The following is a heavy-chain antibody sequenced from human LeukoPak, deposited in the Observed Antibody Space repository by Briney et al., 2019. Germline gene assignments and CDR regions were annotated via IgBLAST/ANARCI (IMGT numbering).Heavy chain of an antibody. CDR2: INPYNGNT. J-gene: IGHJ5*02. Sequence: ASVKVSCKASGYTFISHGITWVRQAPGQGLEWMGWINPYNGNTKYPQNLQGRITLTTDTSTNTAYMALRSLRSDDMAVYYCARFQLIEKNWFDPWGQGTLVTVSS. CDR3: ARFQLIEKNWFDP. D-gene: IGHD2-2*01. CDR1: GYTFISHG. V-gene: IGHV1-18*03.